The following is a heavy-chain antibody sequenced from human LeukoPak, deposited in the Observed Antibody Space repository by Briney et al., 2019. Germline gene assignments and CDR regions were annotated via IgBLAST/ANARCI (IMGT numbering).Heavy chain of an antibody. D-gene: IGHD2-2*01. CDR3: ARGYCSSTNCYAGAFDI. CDR2: IKQDGSEK. CDR1: GFTFSSHW. V-gene: IGHV3-7*04. Sequence: PGGSLRLSCAASGFTFSSHWMHWVRQAPGKGLEWVANIKQDGSEKCYVDSVKGRFTISRDNAKNSLYLQMNSLRAEDTAVYYCARGYCSSTNCYAGAFDIWGQGTMVTVSS. J-gene: IGHJ3*02.